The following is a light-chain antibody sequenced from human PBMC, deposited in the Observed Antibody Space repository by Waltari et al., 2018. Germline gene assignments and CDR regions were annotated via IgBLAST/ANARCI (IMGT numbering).Light chain of an antibody. CDR1: SSDVGGYNY. Sequence: QSALPQPRSVSGSPGQSVTISCTGTSSDVGGYNYVSWYQQHPGKAPKLMIYDITKRPSGVPDRFSGSKSGNTASLTISGLQAEDEADYYCCSYAGGFYVFGTGTEVTVL. V-gene: IGLV2-11*01. J-gene: IGLJ1*01. CDR2: DIT. CDR3: CSYAGGFYV.